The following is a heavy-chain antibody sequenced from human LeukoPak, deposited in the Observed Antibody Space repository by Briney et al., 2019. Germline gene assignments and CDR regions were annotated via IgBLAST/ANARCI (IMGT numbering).Heavy chain of an antibody. CDR3: ARSYSSSSGTAWDY. D-gene: IGHD6-6*01. J-gene: IGHJ4*02. V-gene: IGHV3-48*04. CDR1: GFTFSTYS. Sequence: PGGSLRLSCAASGFTFSTYSMNWVRQAPGKGLEWISYISTGSGTIYYADSVKGRFTISRDNAKNSLYLQMNSLRAEDTAVYYCARSYSSSSGTAWDYWGQGTPVTVSS. CDR2: ISTGSGTI.